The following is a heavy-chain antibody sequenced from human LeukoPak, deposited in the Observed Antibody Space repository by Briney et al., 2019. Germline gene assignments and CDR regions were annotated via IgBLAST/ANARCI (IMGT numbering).Heavy chain of an antibody. J-gene: IGHJ4*02. V-gene: IGHV3-30*04. D-gene: IGHD3-22*01. CDR1: GFTFSSYA. CDR3: ARSEGHYYDSSGYSLRLDY. CDR2: ISFVGSNK. Sequence: GGPLRLSCAACGFTFSSYAMHWLGQAPGKGREGVAVISFVGSNKYYADPAKGRFTISRDNSKNTLYLQMNSLRAEDTAVYYCARSEGHYYDSSGYSLRLDYWGQGALVTVSS.